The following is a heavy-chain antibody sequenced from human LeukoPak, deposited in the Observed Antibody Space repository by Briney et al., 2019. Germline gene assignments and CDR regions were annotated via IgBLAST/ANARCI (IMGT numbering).Heavy chain of an antibody. CDR2: VYHTGST. J-gene: IGHJ4*02. D-gene: IGHD6-6*01. Sequence: SETLSLTCAVSGGSISSYYWSWIRQPPGKGLEYIGYVYHTGSTNYNPSLKSRVTISLDTSENQFSLKLTSVTAADTAVYYCASLLTVSSSGRDYWGQGTLGTVSS. V-gene: IGHV4-59*08. CDR3: ASLLTVSSSGRDY. CDR1: GGSISSYY.